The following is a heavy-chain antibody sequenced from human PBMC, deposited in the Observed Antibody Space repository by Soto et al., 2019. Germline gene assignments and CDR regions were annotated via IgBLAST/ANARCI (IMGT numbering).Heavy chain of an antibody. D-gene: IGHD2-2*01. CDR3: GRVMIGTSRHTDSDY. CDR2: INHSGST. J-gene: IGHJ4*02. CDR1: GGSFSGYY. Sequence: SETLSLTCAVYGGSFSGYYWSWIRQPPGKGLEWIGEINHSGSTNYNPSLKSRVTVSKDTSKNQFSLKVASVTAADTAIYYCGRVMIGTSRHTDSDYRGQGTQVTVSS. V-gene: IGHV4-34*01.